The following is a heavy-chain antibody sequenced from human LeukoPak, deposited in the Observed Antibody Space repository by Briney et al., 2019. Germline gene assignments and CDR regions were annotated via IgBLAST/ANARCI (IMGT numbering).Heavy chain of an antibody. CDR3: AADYEWELLLAAFDI. D-gene: IGHD1-26*01. J-gene: IGHJ3*02. CDR1: GFTFTSSA. CDR2: IVVGSGNT. V-gene: IGHV1-58*01. Sequence: SVKVSCKASGFTFTSSAVQWVRQARGQRLEWIGWIVVGSGNTNYAQKFQERVTITRDMSTSTAYMELSSLRSEDTAVYYCAADYEWELLLAAFDIWGQGTMVTVSS.